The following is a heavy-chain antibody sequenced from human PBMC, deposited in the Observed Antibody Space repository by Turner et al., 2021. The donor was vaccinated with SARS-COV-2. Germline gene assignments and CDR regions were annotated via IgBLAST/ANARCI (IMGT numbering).Heavy chain of an antibody. Sequence: EVQLVESGGGLVKPGGSLRLSCAASGFTFSSYSMNWVRQAPGKGLEWVPSITGSSGYIYYADSVKGRFTISRDNAKTSLYLQMNSLRAEDTAVYYCARVFPTDSSVWYRYYYYYGMDVWGQGTTVTVSS. CDR3: ARVFPTDSSVWYRYYYYYGMDV. CDR2: ITGSSGYI. D-gene: IGHD6-19*01. J-gene: IGHJ6*02. CDR1: GFTFSSYS. V-gene: IGHV3-21*01.